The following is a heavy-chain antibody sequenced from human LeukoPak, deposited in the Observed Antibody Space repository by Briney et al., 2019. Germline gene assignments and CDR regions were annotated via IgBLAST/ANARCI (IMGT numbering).Heavy chain of an antibody. D-gene: IGHD3-10*01. Sequence: ASVKVSRKASGYTFTGYYMHWVRQAPGQGLEWIGWINPNSGDTNYAQKFQDRVTMTRDTSISTAYIELNFLRSDDTAVFYCARGDYYGSPKVVAAWGQGTLVTVSS. J-gene: IGHJ5*02. CDR1: GYTFTGYY. CDR3: ARGDYYGSPKVVAA. V-gene: IGHV1-2*02. CDR2: INPNSGDT.